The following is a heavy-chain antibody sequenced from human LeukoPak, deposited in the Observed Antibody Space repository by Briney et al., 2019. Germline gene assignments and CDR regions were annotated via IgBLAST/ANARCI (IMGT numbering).Heavy chain of an antibody. V-gene: IGHV4-31*03. D-gene: IGHD3-22*01. J-gene: IGHJ4*02. CDR2: IYYSGST. CDR1: GASIGSYY. CDR3: ARVYYDSSGPRWAPDYFDY. Sequence: SETLSLTCTVSGASIGSYYWSWIRQHPGKGLEWIGYIYYSGSTYYKPSLKGRLTISVDTSKNQFSLKLSSVTAADTAVYYCARVYYDSSGPRWAPDYFDYWGQGTLVTVSS.